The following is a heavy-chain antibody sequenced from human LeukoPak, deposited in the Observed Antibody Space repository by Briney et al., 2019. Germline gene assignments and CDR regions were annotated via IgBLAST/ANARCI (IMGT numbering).Heavy chain of an antibody. CDR2: IYPGDSDT. D-gene: IGHD3-22*01. Sequence: GESLKISCNDSGYIFTTCWICWVRQMPGRGLEWMGIIYPGDSDTRYSPSFQGQVTISADQSISTAYLQWSSLKASDTAMYYCARQFRDSSGYYSYYFDYWGQGTLVTVSS. J-gene: IGHJ4*02. CDR3: ARQFRDSSGYYSYYFDY. CDR1: GYIFTTCW. V-gene: IGHV5-51*01.